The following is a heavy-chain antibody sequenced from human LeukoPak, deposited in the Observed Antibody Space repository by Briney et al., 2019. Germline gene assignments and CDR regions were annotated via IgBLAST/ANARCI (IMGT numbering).Heavy chain of an antibody. J-gene: IGHJ4*02. V-gene: IGHV6-1*01. D-gene: IGHD6-19*01. CDR3: ARTSGYSSLAF. CDR2: TYYMSRWYD. CDR1: GDSISSNTAS. Sequence: SQTLSLTCVISGDSISSNTASWNWIRQSPSRGLEWLGRTYYMSRWYDDYADSVRSRITINPDTSKNEFSLHLTSVTPDDAATYYCARTSGYSSLAFWGQGTPVTVSS.